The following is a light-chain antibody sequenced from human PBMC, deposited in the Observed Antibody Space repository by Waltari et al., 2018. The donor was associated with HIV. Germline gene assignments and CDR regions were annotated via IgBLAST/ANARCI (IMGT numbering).Light chain of an antibody. Sequence: SYVLTQPPSVSVAPGKTARITCGGTNIGSNSVHWYQQTPGQAPVLVVYDDSDRPSGIPERFSGSNSGNTATLTISRVEAGDEADYYCQVWDSSSDHRVFGGGTKLTVL. CDR2: DDS. CDR3: QVWDSSSDHRV. V-gene: IGLV3-21*03. J-gene: IGLJ3*02. CDR1: NIGSNS.